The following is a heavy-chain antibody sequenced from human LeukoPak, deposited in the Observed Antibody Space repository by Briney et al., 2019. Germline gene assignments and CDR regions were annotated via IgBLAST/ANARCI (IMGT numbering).Heavy chain of an antibody. Sequence: GGSPRLSCAASGFTFSSYWMTWVRQAPGKGLEWVANIKLDGSVGYYVDSVRGRFIISRDNAGNSLYLQMNSLRVEDTAVYYCTQNLVAAAGDHWGQGTLLIVSS. CDR1: GFTFSSYW. V-gene: IGHV3-7*01. D-gene: IGHD6-13*01. CDR3: TQNLVAAAGDH. J-gene: IGHJ4*02. CDR2: IKLDGSVG.